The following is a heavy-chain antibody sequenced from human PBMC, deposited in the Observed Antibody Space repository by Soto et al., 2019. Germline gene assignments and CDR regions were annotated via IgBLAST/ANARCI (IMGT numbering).Heavy chain of an antibody. J-gene: IGHJ5*02. D-gene: IGHD2-21*01. CDR2: IRSDSASSAI. V-gene: IGHV3-73*01. CDR3: VREGCRRTLCYSLDL. CDR1: GFTFGGSP. Sequence: EAQLLQSGGRLVQPGGSLQLFCAASGFTFGGSPVHWVRQASGKGLEWVGRIRSDSASSAIAYAASVRGRFTLSRDDSKNTAYPQVNSLEVEDTALYYCVREGCRRTLCYSLDLWCQGTLVTVSS.